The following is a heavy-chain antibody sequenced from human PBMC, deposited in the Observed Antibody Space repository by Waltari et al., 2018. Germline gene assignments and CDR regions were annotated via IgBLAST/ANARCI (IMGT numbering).Heavy chain of an antibody. J-gene: IGHJ4*02. CDR3: ARSLHIFRAAAGMFDY. CDR1: DGSISSGNSY. Sequence: QLQLQESGPGLVKPSETLSLTCTVSDGSISSGNSYWGWIRPSPAKGLEWIGSIYYSERTPYNPPLTRPLTISVDTPKHQFALKLSSVTAADTAVYYCARSLHIFRAAAGMFDYWGQGSLVIVSS. D-gene: IGHD6-13*01. CDR2: IYYSERT. V-gene: IGHV4-39*01.